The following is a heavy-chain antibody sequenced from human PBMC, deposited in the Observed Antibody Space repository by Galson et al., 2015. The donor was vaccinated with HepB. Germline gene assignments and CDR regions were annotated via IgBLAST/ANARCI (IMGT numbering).Heavy chain of an antibody. CDR3: AREGYYYDYDPDEGY. V-gene: IGHV3-21*01. CDR2: ISSSSSYI. CDR1: GFTFSSYS. D-gene: IGHD3-22*01. J-gene: IGHJ4*02. Sequence: LRLSCAASGFTFSSYSMNWVRQAPGKGLEWVSSISSSSSYIYYADSVKGRFTISRDNAKNSLYLQMNSLRAEDTAVYYCAREGYYYDYDPDEGYWGQGTLVTVSS.